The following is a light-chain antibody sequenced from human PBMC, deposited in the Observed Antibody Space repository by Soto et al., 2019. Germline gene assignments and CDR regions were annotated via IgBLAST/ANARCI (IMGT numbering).Light chain of an antibody. J-gene: IGKJ1*01. CDR3: QQYYSTPRT. CDR2: WAS. V-gene: IGKV4-1*01. Sequence: DIVMTQSPDSLAVSLGERATINCKSSQSVLYSSNNKNYLAWYQQKPGQPPKLLIYWASTRESGVPDRFSGSGSGTDFTLTISSLQAEDVAVYYCQQYYSTPRTFGQGTTVDI. CDR1: QSVLYSSNNKNY.